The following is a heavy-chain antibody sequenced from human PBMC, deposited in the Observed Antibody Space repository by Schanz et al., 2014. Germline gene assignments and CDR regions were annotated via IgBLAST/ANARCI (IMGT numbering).Heavy chain of an antibody. CDR1: GFSFSTHA. D-gene: IGHD3-10*01. CDR3: ARVRTIYGSGAMGY. V-gene: IGHV3-23*04. CDR2: INTSGGSR. Sequence: EVQLVESGGGLVQPGGSLRLSCAASGFSFSTHAMSWVRQAPGQGLEWVSGINTSGGSRYYAESVKGRFTISRDNSKNTLYLQMNSLRAEDTAVYYCARVRTIYGSGAMGYWGQGTLVTVSS. J-gene: IGHJ4*02.